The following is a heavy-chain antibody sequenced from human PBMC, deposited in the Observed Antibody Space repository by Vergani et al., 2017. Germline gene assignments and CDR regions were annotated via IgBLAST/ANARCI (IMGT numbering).Heavy chain of an antibody. CDR1: GGSFSGYY. Sequence: QVQLQQWGAGLLKPSETLSLTCAVYGGSFSGYYWSWVRQPPGKGLEWIGEINHSGSTNYNPSLKSRVTISVDTSKNQFALKLTSVTAADTAVYYCARNMDVWGKGTTVIVSA. V-gene: IGHV4-34*01. J-gene: IGHJ6*04. CDR2: INHSGST. CDR3: ARNMDV.